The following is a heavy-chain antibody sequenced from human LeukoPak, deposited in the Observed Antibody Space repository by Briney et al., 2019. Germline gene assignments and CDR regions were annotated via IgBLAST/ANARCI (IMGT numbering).Heavy chain of an antibody. Sequence: SETLSLTCTVSGGSISSYYWSWIQQPPGKGLEWIGYIYYSGSTNYNPSLKSRVTISVDTSKNQFSLKLSSVTAADTAVYYCAREVDTAMPDWGQGTLVTVSS. CDR2: IYYSGST. J-gene: IGHJ4*02. V-gene: IGHV4-59*01. CDR3: AREVDTAMPD. CDR1: GGSISSYY. D-gene: IGHD5-18*01.